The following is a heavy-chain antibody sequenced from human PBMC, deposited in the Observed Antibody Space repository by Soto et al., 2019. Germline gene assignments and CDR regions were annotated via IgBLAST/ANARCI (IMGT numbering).Heavy chain of an antibody. CDR3: AKGSYYDPVDY. J-gene: IGHJ4*02. D-gene: IGHD3-22*01. CDR1: GFTFRSYA. CDR2: ISGSVGST. Sequence: EVQLLESGGGLVQPGGSLRLSCAASGFTFRSYAMSWVRQAPGKGLEWVPAISGSVGSTYYANSVKGRFTISRDNSKNTLNLQMNSLRADDTAVYYCAKGSYYDPVDYWGQRTLVTVSS. V-gene: IGHV3-23*01.